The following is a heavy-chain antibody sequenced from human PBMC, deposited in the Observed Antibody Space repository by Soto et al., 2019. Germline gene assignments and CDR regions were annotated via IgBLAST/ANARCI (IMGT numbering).Heavy chain of an antibody. CDR2: IHYNGNT. J-gene: IGHJ4*02. V-gene: IGHV4-59*01. CDR3: AREGNLGRWIQPLDF. Sequence: SETLSLTCTVSGDSISAYSWSWVRQPPGKGLEWIGNIHYNGNTKYSPSLKSRVTMSVDTSKNHFSLRLISVTAADTAIYFCAREGNLGRWIQPLDFWGQGTLVT. CDR1: GDSISAYS. D-gene: IGHD5-18*01.